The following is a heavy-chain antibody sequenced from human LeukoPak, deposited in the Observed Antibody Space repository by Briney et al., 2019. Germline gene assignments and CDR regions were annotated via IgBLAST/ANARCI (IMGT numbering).Heavy chain of an antibody. Sequence: GASVKVSCKASGYTFTGYYMHWVRQAPGQGLEWMGWINPNSGGTNYAQKFQGRVTMTRDTSISTAYMELSRLRSDDTAVYYRARCGSGGSCYSFDWFDPWGQGTLVTVSS. CDR3: ARCGSGGSCYSFDWFDP. J-gene: IGHJ5*02. V-gene: IGHV1-2*02. D-gene: IGHD2-15*01. CDR1: GYTFTGYY. CDR2: INPNSGGT.